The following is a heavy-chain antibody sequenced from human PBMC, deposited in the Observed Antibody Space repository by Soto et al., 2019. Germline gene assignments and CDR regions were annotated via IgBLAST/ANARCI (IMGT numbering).Heavy chain of an antibody. D-gene: IGHD2-15*01. V-gene: IGHV1-69*13. CDR3: ARDGCSGGSCHQGPYGMDV. CDR1: GGIFSSYA. J-gene: IGHJ6*02. Sequence: GASVKVSCKASGGIFSSYAISWVRQAPGQGLEWMGGIIPIFGTANYAQKFQGRVTITADESTSTAYMELSSLRSEDTAVYYCARDGCSGGSCHQGPYGMDVWGQGTTVTVSS. CDR2: IIPIFGTA.